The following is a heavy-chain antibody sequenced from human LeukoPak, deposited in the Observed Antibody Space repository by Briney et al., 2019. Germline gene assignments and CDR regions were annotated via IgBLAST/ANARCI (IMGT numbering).Heavy chain of an antibody. CDR3: ARTDYADYEAFRYYYGLDV. CDR1: GGTFSSYA. D-gene: IGHD4-17*01. Sequence: GASVKVSCKASGGTFSSYAISWVRQAPGQGLEWMGGIIPIFGTANYAQKFQGRVTITTNESTSTAYMELSSLRSEDTAVYYCARTDYADYEAFRYYYGLDVWGQGTLVTVSS. V-gene: IGHV1-69*05. CDR2: IIPIFGTA. J-gene: IGHJ6*02.